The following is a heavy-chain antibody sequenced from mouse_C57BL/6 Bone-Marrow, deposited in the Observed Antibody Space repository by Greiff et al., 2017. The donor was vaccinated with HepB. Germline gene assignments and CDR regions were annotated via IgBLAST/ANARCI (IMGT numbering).Heavy chain of an antibody. Sequence: EVKLVESGGGLVKPGGSLKLPCAASGFTFSSYAMSWVRQTPEKRLEWVATISDGGSYTYYPDNVKGRFTISRDNAKNNLYLQMSHLKSEDTAMYYCARDGGDFDVWGTGTTVTVSS. CDR1: GFTFSSYA. V-gene: IGHV5-4*01. CDR3: ARDGGDFDV. CDR2: ISDGGSYT. J-gene: IGHJ1*03.